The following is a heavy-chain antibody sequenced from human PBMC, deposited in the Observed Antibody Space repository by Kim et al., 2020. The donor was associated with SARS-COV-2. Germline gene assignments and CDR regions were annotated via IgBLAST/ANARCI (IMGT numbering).Heavy chain of an antibody. CDR2: IYYSGST. CDR3: ARGDGLSLDFDY. D-gene: IGHD5-12*01. J-gene: IGHJ4*02. CDR1: GGSLSTGRYF. Sequence: SETLSLTCTVSGGSLSTGRYFWSWIRQPPGKGLEWIAYIYYSGSTDDNPSLKSRVTISVDTSTNQFFLQLYSVTAADTAVYYCARGDGLSLDFDYLGQGT. V-gene: IGHV4-61*01.